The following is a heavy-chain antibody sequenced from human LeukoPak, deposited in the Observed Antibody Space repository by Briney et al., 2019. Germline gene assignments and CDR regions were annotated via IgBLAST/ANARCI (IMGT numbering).Heavy chain of an antibody. D-gene: IGHD5-24*01. V-gene: IGHV1-2*02. CDR3: ASDRDGLAP. Sequence: ASAKVSCKASGYSFSDYNMHWVRQAPGQGPEGMGWISPNSGDTTYAQKFQGRVTLTSDTSTTTAYMDLRRLTSDDTAVYYCASDRDGLAPWGHVTLVTVSS. J-gene: IGHJ5*02. CDR2: ISPNSGDT. CDR1: GYSFSDYN.